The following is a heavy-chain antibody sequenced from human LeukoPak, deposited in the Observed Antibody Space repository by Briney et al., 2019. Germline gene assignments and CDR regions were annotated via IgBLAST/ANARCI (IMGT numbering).Heavy chain of an antibody. CDR2: ISWSSGSI. V-gene: IGHV3-9*01. CDR3: AKDIGQWLVYWFDP. D-gene: IGHD6-19*01. CDR1: GFTFDDYA. Sequence: GRSLRLSCAASGFTFDDYAMHWVRQAPGKGLEWVSGISWSSGSIGYADSVKGRFTISRDNAKNSLYLQMNSLRAEDTALYYCAKDIGQWLVYWFDPWGQGTLVTVSS. J-gene: IGHJ5*02.